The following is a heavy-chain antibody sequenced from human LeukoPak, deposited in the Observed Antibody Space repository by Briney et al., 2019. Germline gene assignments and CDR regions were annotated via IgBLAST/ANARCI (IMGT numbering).Heavy chain of an antibody. CDR3: SRDPRHSDY. J-gene: IGHJ4*02. V-gene: IGHV3-11*01. CDR2: ISGSSSDV. CDR1: GFTFSDSY. Sequence: PGGSLRLSCAASGFTFSDSYMTWLRQAPGKGLELLSYISGSSSDVNYIDSVRGRFTISRDNAKNSLYLHMNSLTVEDTAVYYCSRDPRHSDYWGQGTLVTVSS.